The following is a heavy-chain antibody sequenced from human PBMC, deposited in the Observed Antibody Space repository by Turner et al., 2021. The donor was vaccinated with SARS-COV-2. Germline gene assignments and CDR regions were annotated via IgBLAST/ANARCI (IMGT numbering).Heavy chain of an antibody. D-gene: IGHD1-1*01. J-gene: IGHJ4*02. CDR3: AGVPNESELTLDY. V-gene: IGHV1-2*02. CDR2: ITPNSGGT. CDR1: GYTFTGYY. Sequence: GQLVPAGAGVKKPGASVTGSVTASGYTFTGYYMHWVRQAPGQELEWMGWITPNSGGTNYAQKFKGRVTMTRDTSISTAYMELSRLRSDDTAVYYCAGVPNESELTLDYWGQGTLVTVSS.